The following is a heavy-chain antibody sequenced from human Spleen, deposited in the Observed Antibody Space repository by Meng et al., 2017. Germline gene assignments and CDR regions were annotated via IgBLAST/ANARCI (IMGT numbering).Heavy chain of an antibody. CDR3: TPYYDILTGYFFH. CDR1: GFTFSNAW. V-gene: IGHV3-15*01. Sequence: GESLKISCAASGFTFSNAWMSWVRQAPGKGLEWVGRIKSKTDGGTTDYAAPVKGRFTISRDDSKNTLYLQMNSLKTEDTAVYYCTPYYDILTGYFFHWGQGTLVTVSS. CDR2: IKSKTDGGTT. J-gene: IGHJ4*02. D-gene: IGHD3-9*01.